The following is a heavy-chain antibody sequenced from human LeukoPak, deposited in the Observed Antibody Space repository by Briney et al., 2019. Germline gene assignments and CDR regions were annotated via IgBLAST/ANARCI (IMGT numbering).Heavy chain of an antibody. CDR3: ARGYIPPSGRYFDY. D-gene: IGHD2-2*02. Sequence: SETLSLTCAVYGGSFSGYYWSWISAPPGKGREWIGEINHSGSTNYNPSLKSRVTISVDTSKNQCSLKLSSVTAADTAVYYCARGYIPPSGRYFDYWGQGALVTVSS. CDR1: GGSFSGYY. J-gene: IGHJ4*02. CDR2: INHSGST. V-gene: IGHV4-34*01.